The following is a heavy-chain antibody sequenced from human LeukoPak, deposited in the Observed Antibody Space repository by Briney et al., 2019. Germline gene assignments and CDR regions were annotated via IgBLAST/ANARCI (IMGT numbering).Heavy chain of an antibody. CDR2: ISGSGSST. V-gene: IGHV3-23*01. CDR3: AKDSNGWYQRGSNYFDY. D-gene: IGHD6-19*01. CDR1: GFAFTSYA. Sequence: VGSLRLSCAASGFAFTSYAMNCVRQAPGEGQEWVSTISGSGSSTYYTDSVKGRFTISRDNSKNTLYLQMNSLRAEDTAEYYCAKDSNGWYQRGSNYFDYWGQGTLVTVSS. J-gene: IGHJ4*02.